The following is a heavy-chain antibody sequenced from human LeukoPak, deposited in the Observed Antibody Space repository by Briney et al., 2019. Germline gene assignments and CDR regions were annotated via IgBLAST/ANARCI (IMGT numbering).Heavy chain of an antibody. Sequence: GGSLRLSCAVSGFTVSSNSMSWVRQAPGKGLEWVSFIYSGTTHYSDSVKGRFTISRDNSKNTLYLQMNSLRAEDTAVYYCARRAGAYSHPYDYWGQGTLVTVSS. D-gene: IGHD4/OR15-4a*01. CDR2: IYSGTT. CDR3: ARRAGAYSHPYDY. J-gene: IGHJ4*02. CDR1: GFTVSSNS. V-gene: IGHV3-53*01.